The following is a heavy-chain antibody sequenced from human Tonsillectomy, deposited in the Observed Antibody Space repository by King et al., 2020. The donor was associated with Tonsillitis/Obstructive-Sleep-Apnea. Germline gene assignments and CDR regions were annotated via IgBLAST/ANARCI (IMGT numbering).Heavy chain of an antibody. CDR2: ISYDGSNK. D-gene: IGHD1-26*01. V-gene: IGHV3-30*04. Sequence: VQLVESGGGVVQPGRSLRLSCAASGFTFSSYAMHWVRQAPGKGLEWAAVISYDGSNKYYADSVKGRFTITREHSKNKLYLKMKSLKVEDTAVYYCARDGVKWELWILCEPWGQGTLVTVSS. CDR1: GFTFSSYA. J-gene: IGHJ5*02. CDR3: ARDGVKWELWILCEP.